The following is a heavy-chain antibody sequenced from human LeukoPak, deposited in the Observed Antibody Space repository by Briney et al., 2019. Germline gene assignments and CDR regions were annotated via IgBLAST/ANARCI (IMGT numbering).Heavy chain of an antibody. CDR2: ISGSGDGANT. CDR3: TKDFEGTFDP. V-gene: IGHV3-23*01. J-gene: IGHJ5*02. CDR1: GITLSSYP. Sequence: GGSLRLSCAGSGITLSSYPMSWVRQAPGKGLEWVSGISGSGDGANTYYADSVKGRFTISRDIFKNTLYLQMNSLRAEDTAVYYCTKDFEGTFDPWGQGTLVTVSS.